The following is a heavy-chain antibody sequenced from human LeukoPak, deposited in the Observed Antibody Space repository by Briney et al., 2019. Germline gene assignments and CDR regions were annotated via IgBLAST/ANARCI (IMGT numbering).Heavy chain of an antibody. J-gene: IGHJ4*02. Sequence: PGGSLRLSCLTSGFTLSTNAMSWVRQAPGKGLEWVAYIKKTGSETYYVDSVKGRFTITRDNTRNSLFLQMYSLRAEDTAVYFCAREDGYCSGGNCYSYFDSWGQGTLVTVSS. D-gene: IGHD2-15*01. V-gene: IGHV3-7*01. CDR2: IKKTGSET. CDR3: AREDGYCSGGNCYSYFDS. CDR1: GFTLSTNA.